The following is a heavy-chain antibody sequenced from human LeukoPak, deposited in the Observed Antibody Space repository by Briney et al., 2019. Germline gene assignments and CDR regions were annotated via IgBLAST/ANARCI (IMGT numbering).Heavy chain of an antibody. Sequence: GGSLRLSCAASGFTFSSYSMNWVRQAPGKGLEWVSSISGSSSYIYYADSVKGRFTISRDNAKNSLYLQMNSLRAEDTAVYCCARAYYDSSGMPDYWGQGTLVTVSS. CDR1: GFTFSSYS. V-gene: IGHV3-21*01. D-gene: IGHD3-22*01. CDR3: ARAYYDSSGMPDY. CDR2: ISGSSSYI. J-gene: IGHJ4*02.